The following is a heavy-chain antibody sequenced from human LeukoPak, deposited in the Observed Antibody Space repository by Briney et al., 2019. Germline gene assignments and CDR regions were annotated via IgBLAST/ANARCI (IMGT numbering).Heavy chain of an antibody. CDR2: ISYDGSNK. J-gene: IGHJ4*02. CDR1: GFTFSSYG. Sequence: GGPLRLSCAASGFTFSSYGMHWVRQAPGKGLEWVAVISYDGSNKYYADSVKGRFTISRDNSKNTLYLQMNSLRAEDTAVYYCAKIRPWIQLWLEMDYWGQGTLVTVSS. D-gene: IGHD5-18*01. V-gene: IGHV3-30*18. CDR3: AKIRPWIQLWLEMDY.